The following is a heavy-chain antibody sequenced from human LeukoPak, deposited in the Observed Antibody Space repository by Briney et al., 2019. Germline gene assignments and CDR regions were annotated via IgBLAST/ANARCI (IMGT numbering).Heavy chain of an antibody. V-gene: IGHV1-8*02. D-gene: IGHD3-3*01. Sequence: ASVKVSCKASGGTFSSYAINWVRQATGQGLEWMGWMNPNSGNTGYAQKFQGRVTMTRNTSISTAYMELSSLRSEDTAVYYCARGHNYDFWSGYYKNWFDPWGQGTLVTVSS. J-gene: IGHJ5*02. CDR2: MNPNSGNT. CDR1: GGTFSSYA. CDR3: ARGHNYDFWSGYYKNWFDP.